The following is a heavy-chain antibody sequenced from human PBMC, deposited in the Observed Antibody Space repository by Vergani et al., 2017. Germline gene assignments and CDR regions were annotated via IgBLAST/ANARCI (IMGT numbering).Heavy chain of an antibody. CDR1: EFTFSNYA. J-gene: IGHJ4*02. CDR3: VRVSICGGECYPGYFDF. D-gene: IGHD2-21*01. Sequence: EVQLLESGGGLVQPGGSLRLTCAASEFTFSNYAMNWVRQAPGKGLEWVSGISGSGVSAYYTDSVKGRFTISRDNSKNMLFLQMNNLRTEDTAIYYCVRVSICGGECYPGYFDFWGQGTLVTVSS. CDR2: ISGSGVSA. V-gene: IGHV3-23*01.